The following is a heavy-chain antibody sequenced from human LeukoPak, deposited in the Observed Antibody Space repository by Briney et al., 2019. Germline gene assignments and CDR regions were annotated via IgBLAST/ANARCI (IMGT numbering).Heavy chain of an antibody. CDR3: ARAKYSSGWYYYYMDV. CDR2: INTNTGNP. V-gene: IGHV7-4-1*02. D-gene: IGHD6-19*01. Sequence: ASVKVSCKASGYPFTSYVMNWVRQAPGQGLEWMGWINTNTGNPTYAQGFTGRFVFSLDTSVSTAYLQISSLKAVDTAVYYCARAKYSSGWYYYYMDVWGKGTTVTVSS. CDR1: GYPFTSYV. J-gene: IGHJ6*03.